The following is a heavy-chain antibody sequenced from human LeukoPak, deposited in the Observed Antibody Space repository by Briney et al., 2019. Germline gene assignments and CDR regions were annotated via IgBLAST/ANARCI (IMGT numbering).Heavy chain of an antibody. V-gene: IGHV3-30*02. J-gene: IGHJ3*02. CDR1: GFTFSSYG. CDR2: IRYDGSNK. D-gene: IGHD3-3*01. CDR3: AKDSGTYYDFWSGWHAFDI. Sequence: GGSLRLSCAASGFTFSSYGMHWVRQAPGKGLEWVAFIRYDGSNKYYADSVKGRFTISRDNSKNTLYLQMNSLRAEDTAVYYCAKDSGTYYDFWSGWHAFDIWGQGTMVTVSS.